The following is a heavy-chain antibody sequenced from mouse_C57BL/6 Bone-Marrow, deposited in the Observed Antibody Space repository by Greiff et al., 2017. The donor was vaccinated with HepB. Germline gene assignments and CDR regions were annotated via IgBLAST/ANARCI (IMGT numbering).Heavy chain of an antibody. V-gene: IGHV7-3*01. J-gene: IGHJ3*01. D-gene: IGHD3-1*01. Sequence: EVKLVESGGGLVQPGGSLSLSCAASGFTFTDYYMSWVRQPPGKALEWLGFIRNKANGYTTEDSASVKGRFTISRDNSQSILYLQMNALGAEDSATYYCASSSSFAYWGQGTLVTVSA. CDR3: ASSSSFAY. CDR1: GFTFTDYY. CDR2: IRNKANGYTT.